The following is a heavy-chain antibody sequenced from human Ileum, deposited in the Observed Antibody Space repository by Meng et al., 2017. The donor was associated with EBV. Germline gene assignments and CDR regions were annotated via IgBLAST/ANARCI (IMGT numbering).Heavy chain of an antibody. J-gene: IGHJ5*02. D-gene: IGHD5-12*01. Sequence: AEMKKPGASVKVSCTASCYTFPEYTMHWVPQAPGQRLEWMGWINGGSGNTKYPQKFQGRVTITRDTSASTAYMELSSLTSEDTAVYYCVRVKVALTNWFDPWGQGTLVTVSS. CDR3: VRVKVALTNWFDP. CDR1: CYTFPEYT. V-gene: IGHV1-3*01. CDR2: INGGSGNT.